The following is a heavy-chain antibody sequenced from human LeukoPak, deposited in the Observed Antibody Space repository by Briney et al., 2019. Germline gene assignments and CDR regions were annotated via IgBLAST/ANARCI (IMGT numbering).Heavy chain of an antibody. Sequence: VASVKVSCKASGYTFTCYDFNWVRQATGQRPEWRGWMSPNSGDTGYAQKFQDRVTMTRNTSISTAYMELSSLRSDDTAVYYCARGPPNWGYDYWGPGTLVTASS. J-gene: IGHJ4*02. CDR2: MSPNSGDT. CDR1: GYTFTCYD. CDR3: ARGPPNWGYDY. D-gene: IGHD7-27*01. V-gene: IGHV1-8*01.